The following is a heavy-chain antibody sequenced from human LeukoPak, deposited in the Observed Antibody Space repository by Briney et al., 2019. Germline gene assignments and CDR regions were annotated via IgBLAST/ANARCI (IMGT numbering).Heavy chain of an antibody. CDR3: AKAPGYSYGPNWFDP. J-gene: IGHJ5*02. D-gene: IGHD5-18*01. Sequence: GGSLRLSCAASGFTFSSYAMSWVRQAPGKGLEWVSAISGSGGSTYYADSVKGRFTISRDNSKNTLYLQMNSLRAEDTAVYYCAKAPGYSYGPNWFDPWGQGTLVTVSS. V-gene: IGHV3-23*01. CDR1: GFTFSSYA. CDR2: ISGSGGST.